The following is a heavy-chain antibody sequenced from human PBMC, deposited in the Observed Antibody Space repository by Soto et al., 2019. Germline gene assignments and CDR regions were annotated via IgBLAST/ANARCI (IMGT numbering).Heavy chain of an antibody. V-gene: IGHV3-49*03. CDR2: IRSKAYGGTT. CDR1: GFTFGDYA. Sequence: PGGSLRLSCTASGFTFGDYAMSWFRQAPGKGLEWVGFIRSKAYGGTTEYAASVKGRFTISRDDSKSIAYLQMNSLKTEDTAVYYCTRDRTSYYYYYGMDVWGQGTTVTVSS. J-gene: IGHJ6*02. CDR3: TRDRTSYYYYYGMDV.